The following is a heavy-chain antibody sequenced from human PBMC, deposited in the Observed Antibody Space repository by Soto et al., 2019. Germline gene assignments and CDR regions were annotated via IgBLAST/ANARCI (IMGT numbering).Heavy chain of an antibody. J-gene: IGHJ3*02. D-gene: IGHD3-3*01. CDR1: GFSLSTSGVG. V-gene: IGHV2-5*02. Sequence: QITLKECGPTLVKPTQTLTLTCTFSGFSLSTSGVGVGWIRQPPGKALEWLALIYWDDDKRYSPSLKSRLTITKDTSKKQVVLTMTNMDPVDTATYYCARNTIFGVLYAFDIWGQGTMVTVSS. CDR2: IYWDDDK. CDR3: ARNTIFGVLYAFDI.